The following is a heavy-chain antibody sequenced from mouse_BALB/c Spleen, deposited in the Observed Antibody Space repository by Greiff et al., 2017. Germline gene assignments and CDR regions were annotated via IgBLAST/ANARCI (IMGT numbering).Heavy chain of an antibody. V-gene: IGHV5-17*02. CDR2: ISSGSSTI. J-gene: IGHJ4*01. CDR1: GFTFSSFG. Sequence: EVKVEESGGGLVQPGGSRKLSCAASGFTFSSFGMHWVRQAPEKGLEWVAYISSGSSTIYYADTVKGRFTISRDNPKNTLFLQMTSLRSEDTAMYYCARSAGTGYYAMDYWGQGTSVTVSS. CDR3: ARSAGTGYYAMDY. D-gene: IGHD4-1*01.